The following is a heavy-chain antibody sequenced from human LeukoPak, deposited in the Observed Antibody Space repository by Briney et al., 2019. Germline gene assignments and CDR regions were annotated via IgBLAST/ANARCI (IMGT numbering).Heavy chain of an antibody. CDR1: GFTFEDYA. J-gene: IGHJ3*02. Sequence: GGSLRLSCAASGFTFEDYAMHWVRQAPGKGLEWVSGISWNSGSISYADSVKGRFTISRDNAKNSLYLQMNSLRAEDTAVYYCARERCSSTSCFGESDAFDICGQGTMVTVSS. D-gene: IGHD2-2*01. V-gene: IGHV3-9*01. CDR2: ISWNSGSI. CDR3: ARERCSSTSCFGESDAFDI.